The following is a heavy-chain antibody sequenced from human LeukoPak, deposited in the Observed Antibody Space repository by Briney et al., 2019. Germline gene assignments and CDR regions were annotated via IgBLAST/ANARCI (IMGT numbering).Heavy chain of an antibody. J-gene: IGHJ3*02. Sequence: SQTLSLTCTVSGGSISSGNYYWSWIRQPAGKGLEWIGRIYTSGSTNYNPSLKSRVTISVDTSKNQFSLKLSSVTAADTAVYYCARDGSELLTAFDIWGQGTMVTVSS. V-gene: IGHV4-61*02. CDR3: ARDGSELLTAFDI. CDR1: GGSISSGNYY. D-gene: IGHD5-12*01. CDR2: IYTSGST.